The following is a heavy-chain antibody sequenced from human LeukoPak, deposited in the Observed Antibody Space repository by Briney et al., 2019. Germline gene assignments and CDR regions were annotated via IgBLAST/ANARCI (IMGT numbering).Heavy chain of an antibody. V-gene: IGHV1-2*02. CDR2: IDPNSGGT. Sequence: AASVKVSCKASGYTFTGYYMHWVRQAPGQGLEWMGWIDPNSGGTNYAQKFQGRVTMTRDTSISTAYMELSRLRSDDTAVYYCARDRGVGATDYWGQGTLVTVSS. CDR1: GYTFTGYY. CDR3: ARDRGVGATDY. J-gene: IGHJ4*02. D-gene: IGHD1-26*01.